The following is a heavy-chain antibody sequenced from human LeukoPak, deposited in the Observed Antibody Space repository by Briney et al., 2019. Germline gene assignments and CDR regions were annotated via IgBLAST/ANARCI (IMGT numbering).Heavy chain of an antibody. CDR2: IKSKTDGGTT. J-gene: IGHJ4*02. Sequence: GGSLRLSCAASGFTFSNAWMSWVRQAPGKGLEWVGRIKSKTDGGTTDYAAPVKGRFTISRDDSKNTLYLQMNSLKTEDTAAYYCTTEDTPYGPIDYWGQGTLVTVSS. D-gene: IGHD4-17*01. CDR1: GFTFSNAW. V-gene: IGHV3-15*01. CDR3: TTEDTPYGPIDY.